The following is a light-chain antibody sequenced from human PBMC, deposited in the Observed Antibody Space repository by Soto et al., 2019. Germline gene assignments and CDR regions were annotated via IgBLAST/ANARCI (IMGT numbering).Light chain of an antibody. J-gene: IGLJ1*01. CDR2: LNSDGSH. Sequence: QSVLTQSPSASASLGASVKLTCTLSSGYSSYAIAWHQQQPEKGPRYLMKLNSDGSHSKGDGIPDRFSGSSSGAERYLIISSHQSEDEADYYCQTWGTGIHVFGTGTKVTVL. CDR3: QTWGTGIHV. CDR1: SGYSSYA. V-gene: IGLV4-69*01.